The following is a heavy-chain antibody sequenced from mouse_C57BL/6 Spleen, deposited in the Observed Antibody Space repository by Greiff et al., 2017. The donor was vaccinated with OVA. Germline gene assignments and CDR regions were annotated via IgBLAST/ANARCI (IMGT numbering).Heavy chain of an antibody. CDR3: TAGYGSSIAMDY. CDR1: GFNIKDYY. D-gene: IGHD1-1*01. Sequence: VQLQQSGAELVRPGASVKLSCTASGFNIKDYYMHWVKQRPEQGLEWIGRIDPEDGDTEYAPKFQGKATMTADTSSNTAYLQLSSLTSEDTAVYYCTAGYGSSIAMDYWGQGTSVTVSS. CDR2: IDPEDGDT. V-gene: IGHV14-1*01. J-gene: IGHJ4*01.